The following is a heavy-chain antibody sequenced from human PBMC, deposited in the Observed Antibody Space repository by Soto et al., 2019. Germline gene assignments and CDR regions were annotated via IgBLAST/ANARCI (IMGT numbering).Heavy chain of an antibody. CDR3: ARVRSGGSGYFDY. Sequence: GGSLRLSCAASGFTFSIYTMTWVRQAPGKGLEWVSSISDTSSHIYYSDSVEGRFTVSRDNAKNSLYLQVNSLRAEDTAVYYCARVRSGGSGYFDYWGQGTLVAVSS. V-gene: IGHV3-21*01. D-gene: IGHD2-15*01. CDR2: ISDTSSHI. CDR1: GFTFSIYT. J-gene: IGHJ4*02.